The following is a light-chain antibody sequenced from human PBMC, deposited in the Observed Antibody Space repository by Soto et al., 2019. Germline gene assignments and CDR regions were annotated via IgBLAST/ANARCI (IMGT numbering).Light chain of an antibody. CDR3: MQALQSPYS. J-gene: IGKJ2*03. V-gene: IGKV2-28*01. Sequence: DLVLTQSPLSLPVTPGEPASISCRSSQSLLHSDGFTYLDWFLQKPGQSPQLLIYVASNRASGVPDRFSGSGSGTDFTLKISRVEAEDVGVYYCMQALQSPYSFGQGTRLEIK. CDR1: QSLLHSDGFTY. CDR2: VAS.